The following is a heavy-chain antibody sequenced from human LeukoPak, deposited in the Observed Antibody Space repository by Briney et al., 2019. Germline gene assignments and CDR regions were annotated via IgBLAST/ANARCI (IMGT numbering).Heavy chain of an antibody. CDR3: ARGGSSSMGYWFDP. CDR1: GFTFSIYW. J-gene: IGHJ5*02. V-gene: IGHV3-7*01. CDR2: IKQDGREK. Sequence: GGSLRLSWAASGFTFSIYWMSWVHQAPGEGLEWVANIKQDGREKYYVDSVKGRFTISRDNAKNSLYLQMNSLRAEDTAVYYCARGGSSSMGYWFDPWGQGTLVTVSS. D-gene: IGHD6-6*01.